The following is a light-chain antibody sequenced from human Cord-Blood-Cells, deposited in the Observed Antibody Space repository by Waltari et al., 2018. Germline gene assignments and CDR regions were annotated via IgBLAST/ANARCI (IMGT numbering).Light chain of an antibody. J-gene: IGKJ1*01. V-gene: IGKV1-39*01. CDR3: QQSYSTPRT. CDR1: QSISSY. Sequence: IQMPPSPSSLSASVGDRVTITCRASQSISSYLNWYQQKPGKAPKLLIYAASSLQSGVPTRFGGSGYGTDFTLSISSVKPEDFAAYYCQQSYSTPRTFGEGTKVEMK. CDR2: AAS.